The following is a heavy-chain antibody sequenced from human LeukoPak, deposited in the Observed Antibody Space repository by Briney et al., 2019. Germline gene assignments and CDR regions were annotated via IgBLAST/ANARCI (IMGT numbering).Heavy chain of an antibody. CDR2: INPNGGGT. Sequence: ASVKVSCKASGYIFTGYYMHWVRQAPGQGLEWMGWINPNGGGTNYAQKFQGRVTMTRDTSISTAYMELSRLRSDDTAVYYCARYYYDSSAIYPRGAFDIWGQGTMVTVSS. D-gene: IGHD3-22*01. J-gene: IGHJ3*02. V-gene: IGHV1-2*02. CDR3: ARYYYDSSAIYPRGAFDI. CDR1: GYIFTGYY.